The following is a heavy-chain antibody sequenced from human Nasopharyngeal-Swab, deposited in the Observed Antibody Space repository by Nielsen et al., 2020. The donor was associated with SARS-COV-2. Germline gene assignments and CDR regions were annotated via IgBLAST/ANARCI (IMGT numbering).Heavy chain of an antibody. V-gene: IGHV4-59*13. D-gene: IGHD6-19*01. CDR2: IYFSGST. J-gene: IGHJ4*02. CDR3: ARGGPVAFDY. Sequence: SETLSLTCTVSNGSINSYYWSWIRQPPGKGLEWIGYIYFSGSTSYNPSLKSRVTMSVDTSKNQFSLNLTSVTAADTAVYYCARGGPVAFDYWGQGSLVIVSS. CDR1: NGSINSYY.